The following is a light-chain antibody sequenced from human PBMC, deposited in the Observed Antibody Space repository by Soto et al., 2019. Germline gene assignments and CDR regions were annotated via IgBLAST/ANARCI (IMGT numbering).Light chain of an antibody. CDR2: DSS. J-gene: IGKJ1*01. Sequence: EIVLTQFPATLSLSPGDGATLSCRASQSVSSYLAWYQQKRGQAPRLLIYDSSNRATGIPARFSGSGSGTDFSLTISRLEPEDFAVYYCQQYGSSPVTFGQGTKVDIK. V-gene: IGKV3-20*01. CDR1: QSVSSY. CDR3: QQYGSSPVT.